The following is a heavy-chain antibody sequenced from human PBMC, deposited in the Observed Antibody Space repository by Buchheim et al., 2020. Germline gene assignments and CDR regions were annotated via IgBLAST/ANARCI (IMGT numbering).Heavy chain of an antibody. V-gene: IGHV3-21*01. Sequence: EVQLVESGGGLVKPGGCLRLSCAASGFTFSSYSMNWVRQAPGKGLEWVSSISSSSSYIYYADPVKGRFTISRDNAKNSLYLQMNSLRAEDTAVYYCARSRQMVYATHNWFDPWGQGTL. CDR1: GFTFSSYS. CDR2: ISSSSSYI. D-gene: IGHD2-8*01. J-gene: IGHJ5*02. CDR3: ARSRQMVYATHNWFDP.